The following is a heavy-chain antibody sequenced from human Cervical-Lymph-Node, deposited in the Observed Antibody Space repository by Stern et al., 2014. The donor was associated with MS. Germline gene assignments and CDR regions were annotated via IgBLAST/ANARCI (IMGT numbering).Heavy chain of an antibody. CDR3: ARNLYGFDV. J-gene: IGHJ6*02. CDR2: IIPMLDTI. Sequence: VQLVESGAEVRKPGSSVKVSCRASGGTFTSHTISWVRLAPGQGLEWMGVIIPMLDTINYAQNFQGRLTITADESTSTVYMELSSLRSEDTAVFYCARNLYGFDVWGQGTTVTVSS. D-gene: IGHD3-10*01. CDR1: GGTFTSHT. V-gene: IGHV1-69*01.